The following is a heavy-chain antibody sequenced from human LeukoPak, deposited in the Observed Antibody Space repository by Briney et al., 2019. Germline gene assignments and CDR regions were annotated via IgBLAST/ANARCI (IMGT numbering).Heavy chain of an antibody. J-gene: IGHJ4*02. V-gene: IGHV3-23*01. CDR1: GFTFSSYA. Sequence: GGSLRLSCAASGFTFSSYAVSWVRQAPGKGLEWVSAISGSGGSTYYADSVKGRFTISRDNSKNTLYLQMNSLRAEDTAVYYSAKGIKRQQLVNFVDYWGQGTLVTVSS. CDR2: ISGSGGST. D-gene: IGHD6-13*01. CDR3: AKGIKRQQLVNFVDY.